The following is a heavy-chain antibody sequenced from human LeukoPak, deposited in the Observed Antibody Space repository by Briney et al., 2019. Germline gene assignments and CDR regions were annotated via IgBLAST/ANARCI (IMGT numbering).Heavy chain of an antibody. CDR3: ARDRSISATGLDY. Sequence: PSGTLSLTCTVSGGSISSNNWWSWVRQPPGKGLEWIGEIYHSRSTNYNPSLASRVTISLDKSKKQFSLKLNSVTAADTAVYYGARDRSISATGLDYWGQGTLVTVSS. CDR2: IYHSRST. V-gene: IGHV4-4*02. D-gene: IGHD6-13*01. J-gene: IGHJ4*02. CDR1: GGSISSNNW.